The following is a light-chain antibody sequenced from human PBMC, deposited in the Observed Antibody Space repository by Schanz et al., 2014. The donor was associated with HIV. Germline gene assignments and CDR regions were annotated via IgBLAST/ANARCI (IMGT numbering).Light chain of an antibody. J-gene: IGKJ1*01. CDR2: QSS. CDR3: QHYNVYSWT. Sequence: AIRITQSPSSLSASTGDRVTITCRASQGISSYLAWYQQKPGKAPRLLIYQSSTLETGVPSRFSGSGSGTEFTLTITSLQPDDFASYYCQHYNVYSWTFGQGTKVEIK. V-gene: IGKV1-8*01. CDR1: QGISSY.